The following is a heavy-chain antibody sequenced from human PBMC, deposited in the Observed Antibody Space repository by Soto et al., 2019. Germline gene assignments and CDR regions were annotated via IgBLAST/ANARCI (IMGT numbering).Heavy chain of an antibody. Sequence: GGSLRLSCAASGFTFSSYAMSWVRQAPGKGLEWVSAISGSGGSTYYADSVKGRFTISRDNSKNTLYLQMNSLRAEDTAVYYCATPQPENRLRGKPLGPVYYGMDVWGQANTVTVSS. CDR2: ISGSGGST. D-gene: IGHD3-16*01. CDR1: GFTFSSYA. J-gene: IGHJ6*02. CDR3: ATPQPENRLRGKPLGPVYYGMDV. V-gene: IGHV3-23*01.